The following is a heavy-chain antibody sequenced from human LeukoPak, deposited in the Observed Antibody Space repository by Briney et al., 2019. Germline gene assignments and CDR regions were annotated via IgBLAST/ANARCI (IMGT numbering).Heavy chain of an antibody. D-gene: IGHD5-12*01. J-gene: IGHJ4*02. Sequence: GGSLRLSCAASGFTFSSYAMHWVRQAPGKVLEWVAVISYDGSNKYYQHSVKGRLTISRDNSKNTLYMKMNSLRAEDTAVYYCARGPSGYHNTGGQGTLVTVSS. CDR1: GFTFSSYA. CDR2: ISYDGSNK. CDR3: ARGPSGYHNT. V-gene: IGHV3-30*04.